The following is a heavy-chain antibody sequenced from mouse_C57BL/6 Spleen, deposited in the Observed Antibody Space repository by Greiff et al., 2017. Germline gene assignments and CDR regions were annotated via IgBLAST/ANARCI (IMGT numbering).Heavy chain of an antibody. CDR1: GYSITSGYY. CDR2: ISYDGSN. D-gene: IGHD1-1*01. J-gene: IGHJ1*03. V-gene: IGHV3-6*01. Sequence: ESGPGLVKPSQSLSLTCSVTGYSITSGYYWNWIRQFPGNKLEWMGYISYDGSNKYNPSLKNRISITRDTSKNQFFLKLYSVTTEDTATYYCAIPSYYYGSSYRYFDVWGTGTTVTVAS. CDR3: AIPSYYYGSSYRYFDV.